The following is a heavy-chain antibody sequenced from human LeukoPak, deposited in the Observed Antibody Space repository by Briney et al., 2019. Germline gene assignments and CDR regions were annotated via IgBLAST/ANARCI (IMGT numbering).Heavy chain of an antibody. CDR3: ARGGTREADSSPPMIDY. J-gene: IGHJ4*02. D-gene: IGHD3-16*01. V-gene: IGHV3-53*01. CDR1: GFTVSSNY. Sequence: GGSLRLSCAASGFTVSSNYMSWVRQAPGKGLEWVSVIYSGGSTYYADSVKGRFTISRDNSKNTLYLQMNSLRAEDTAVYYCARGGTREADSSPPMIDYWGQGTLVTVSS. CDR2: IYSGGST.